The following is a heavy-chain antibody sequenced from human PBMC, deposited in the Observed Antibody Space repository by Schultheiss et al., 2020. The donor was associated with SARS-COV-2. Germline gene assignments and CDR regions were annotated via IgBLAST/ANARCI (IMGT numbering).Heavy chain of an antibody. J-gene: IGHJ6*02. V-gene: IGHV1-69*04. Sequence: SVKVSCKASGYTFTSYYMHWVRQAPGQGLEWMGRIIPIFGIANYAQKFQGRVTITADKSTSTAYMELRSLRSDDTAVYYCARVIGYCSSTSCYYYYGMDVWGQGTTVTVSS. CDR3: ARVIGYCSSTSCYYYYGMDV. CDR2: IIPIFGIA. D-gene: IGHD2-2*03. CDR1: GYTFTSYY.